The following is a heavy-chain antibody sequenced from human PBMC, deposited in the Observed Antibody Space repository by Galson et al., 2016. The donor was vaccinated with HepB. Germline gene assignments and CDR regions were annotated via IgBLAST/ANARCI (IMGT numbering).Heavy chain of an antibody. D-gene: IGHD4-17*01. J-gene: IGHJ6*02. CDR1: GYTFMTYG. Sequence: SVKVSCKASGYTFMTYGISWVRQAPGQGLEWLGRISVNNGNTNYAQKFQGRVIMTTDTSTSTAYLELRGLRSDDTAVYYCARAYDNYGDEYYYGLDVWGQGTTVTVSS. CDR2: ISVNNGNT. CDR3: ARAYDNYGDEYYYGLDV. V-gene: IGHV1-18*01.